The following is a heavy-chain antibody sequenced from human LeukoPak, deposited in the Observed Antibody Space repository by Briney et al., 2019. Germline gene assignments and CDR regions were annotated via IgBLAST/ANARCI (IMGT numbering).Heavy chain of an antibody. J-gene: IGHJ4*02. CDR1: GFSFXSYG. V-gene: IGHV3-23*01. D-gene: IGHD3-9*01. CDR3: AKDATGFSDFDY. Sequence: GFSFXSYGMNWVRQAPGKGLEWVSGISGSGGRTYYADSVKGRFTISRDNSKNTLYLQMNNLRADDTAVYYCAKDATGFSDFDYWGQGTLVTVSS. CDR2: ISGSGGRT.